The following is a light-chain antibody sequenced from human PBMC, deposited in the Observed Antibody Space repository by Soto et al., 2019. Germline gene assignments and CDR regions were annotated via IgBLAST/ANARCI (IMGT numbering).Light chain of an antibody. CDR2: GSS. Sequence: MTQSPATLSLSPWERATLSCRSIYSVSSNYLAWYQQKPGQAPRLLIYGSSTRATGVPDRFSGSGSGTDFTLTIRRLEPEDFEVYKCKHYGSLSWKFAQRTXVEIK. CDR1: YSVSSNY. J-gene: IGKJ1*01. V-gene: IGKV3-20*01. CDR3: KHYGSLSWK.